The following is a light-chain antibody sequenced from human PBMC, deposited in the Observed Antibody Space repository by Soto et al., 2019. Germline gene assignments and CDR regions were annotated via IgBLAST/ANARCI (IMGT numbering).Light chain of an antibody. CDR2: GAS. V-gene: IGKV3-20*01. CDR1: QSVSSSY. CDR3: QQYGSSPPTWT. Sequence: EIVLTQSPGTLSLSPGERATLSCRASQSVSSSYLAWYQQKPGQAPRLLIYGASSRATGIPDRFSGSGSGTDFTHTISSLEPEDFAVYYCQQYGSSPPTWTFGQGTKVEIK. J-gene: IGKJ1*01.